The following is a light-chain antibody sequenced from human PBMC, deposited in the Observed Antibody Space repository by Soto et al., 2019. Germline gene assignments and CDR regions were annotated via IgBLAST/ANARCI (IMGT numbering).Light chain of an antibody. CDR3: QSYDSSLSGVV. CDR2: GNS. Sequence: QPVLTQPPSLSGAPGKRVTISCTGSSSNIGAGYDVHWYQQLPGTAPKLLIYGNSNRPSGVPDRFSGSKSGTSASLAITGLQAEDEADYYCQSYDSSLSGVVFGGGTKLTVL. V-gene: IGLV1-40*01. J-gene: IGLJ2*01. CDR1: SSNIGAGYD.